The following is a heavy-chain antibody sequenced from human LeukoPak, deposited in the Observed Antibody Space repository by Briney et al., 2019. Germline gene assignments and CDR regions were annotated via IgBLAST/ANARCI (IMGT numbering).Heavy chain of an antibody. D-gene: IGHD3-16*01. CDR2: ISGGGGST. CDR1: GFTFSSYA. Sequence: PGGSLRLSCAASGFTFSSYAMSWVRQAPGKGLEWVPVISGGGGSTYYADSVKGRFTISRDNSRNTLYLQMNSLRAEDTAVYYCAKTFKINAYFDYWGQGTLVTVSS. J-gene: IGHJ4*02. V-gene: IGHV3-23*01. CDR3: AKTFKINAYFDY.